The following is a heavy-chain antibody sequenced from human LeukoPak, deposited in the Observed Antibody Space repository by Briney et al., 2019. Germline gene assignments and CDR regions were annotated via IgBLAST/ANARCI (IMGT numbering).Heavy chain of an antibody. CDR3: AREGHTSGFCGSFDI. CDR2: MSFDGSQ. CDR1: GFTFSNYD. Sequence: GRSLRLSCAASGFTFSNYDMHWVRRAPGKGLEWVAGMSFDGSQYYVESVKGRFTISRDNSGNTVYLHMTSLRPEDTAVYFCAREGHTSGFCGSFDIWGQGTTVTISS. J-gene: IGHJ3*02. D-gene: IGHD5-12*01. V-gene: IGHV3-30*03.